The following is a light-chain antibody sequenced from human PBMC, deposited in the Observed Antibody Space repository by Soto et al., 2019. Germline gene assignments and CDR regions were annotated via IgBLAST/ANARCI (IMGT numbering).Light chain of an antibody. CDR2: GTS. CDR1: QSVSSSY. CDR3: QQYGSSSIT. V-gene: IGKV3-20*01. Sequence: EIVLTQSPGTLSLSPGERATLSCRASQSVSSSYLAWYKQKPGQAPRLLIYGTSSRATGIPDRFSGSGSGTDFTLTIRRLEPEDCAVYYCQQYGSSSITFGQGTRLEIK. J-gene: IGKJ5*01.